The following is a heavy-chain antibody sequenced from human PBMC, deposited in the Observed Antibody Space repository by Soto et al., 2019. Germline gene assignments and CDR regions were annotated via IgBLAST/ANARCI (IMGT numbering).Heavy chain of an antibody. Sequence: ASVKVSCKASGGTFSSYAISWGRQAPGQGLEWMGGIIPIFGIANYAQKFQGRVTITADKSTSTAYMELSSLRSEDTAVYYCARDPSWTGDNAFDIWGQGTMVTVSS. CDR3: ARDPSWTGDNAFDI. J-gene: IGHJ3*02. CDR1: GGTFSSYA. D-gene: IGHD7-27*01. V-gene: IGHV1-69*10. CDR2: IIPIFGIA.